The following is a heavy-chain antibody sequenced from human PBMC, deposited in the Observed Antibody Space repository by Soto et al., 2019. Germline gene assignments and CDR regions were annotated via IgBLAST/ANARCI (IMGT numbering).Heavy chain of an antibody. CDR2: MYYSGSP. Sequence: SETLALTCTVSGGCICSYEGGGIRQKPGKGLEWIGYMYYSGSPNYNPSLKSRVTISVDRSKNQFSLKLISVTAADTAVYYCARSRYDILTGYPQFDYWGQGTLVTVS. J-gene: IGHJ4*02. D-gene: IGHD3-9*01. V-gene: IGHV4-59*12. CDR3: ARSRYDILTGYPQFDY. CDR1: GGCICSYE.